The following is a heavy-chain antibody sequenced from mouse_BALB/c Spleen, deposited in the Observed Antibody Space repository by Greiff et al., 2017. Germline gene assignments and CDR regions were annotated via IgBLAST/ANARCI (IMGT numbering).Heavy chain of an antibody. CDR2: IYPGSGST. V-gene: IGHV1-55*01. J-gene: IGHJ1*01. D-gene: IGHD2-3*01. Sequence: VQLQQPGAELVKPGTSVKLSCKASGYNFTSYWINWVKLRPGQGLEWIGDIYPGSGSTNYNEKFKSKATLTVDTSSSTAYMQLSSLASEDSALYYCARGRDGYCGEYFDVWGAGTTVTVSS. CDR3: ARGRDGYCGEYFDV. CDR1: GYNFTSYW.